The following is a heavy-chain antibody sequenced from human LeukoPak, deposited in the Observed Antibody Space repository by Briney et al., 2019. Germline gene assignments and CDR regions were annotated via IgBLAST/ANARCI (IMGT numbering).Heavy chain of an antibody. D-gene: IGHD2-15*01. V-gene: IGHV3-11*01. CDR3: ARDQWACSGGSCYSGYFDY. Sequence: PGGSLRLSCAASGFTFSDYYMSWIRQAPGKGLEWVSYISSSGSTIYYADSVKGRFTISRDNAKNSLYLQMNSLRAEDTAVYYCARDQWACSGGSCYSGYFDYWGQGTLVTVPS. CDR2: ISSSGSTI. CDR1: GFTFSDYY. J-gene: IGHJ4*02.